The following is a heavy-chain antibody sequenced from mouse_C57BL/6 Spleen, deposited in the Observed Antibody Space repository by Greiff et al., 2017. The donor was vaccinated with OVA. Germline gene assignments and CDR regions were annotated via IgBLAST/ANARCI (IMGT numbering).Heavy chain of an antibody. V-gene: IGHV1-4*01. CDR1: GYTFTSYT. D-gene: IGHD2-4*01. CDR2: INPSSGYT. Sequence: VQLKESGAELARPGASVKMSCKASGYTFTSYTMHWVEQRPGQGLEWIGYINPSSGYTKYNQKFKDKATLTADKSSSTAYMQLSSLTSEDAAVYYCARTPYDYDGDWYFDVWGTGTTVTVSS. CDR3: ARTPYDYDGDWYFDV. J-gene: IGHJ1*03.